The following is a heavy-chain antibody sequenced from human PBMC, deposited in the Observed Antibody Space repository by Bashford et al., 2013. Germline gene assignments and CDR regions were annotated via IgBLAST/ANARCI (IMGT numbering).Heavy chain of an antibody. CDR3: SRWGGSSIPFDV. Sequence: SGPTLVKPTQTLTLTCTFSGFSLTTSGVGVGWIRQPPGQALEWLALIYWDDDKRYSPSLKSNLTITKDTSKNQVVLTMTNVDPGDTGTYYCSRWGGSSIPFDVWGQGTMVTVSS. J-gene: IGHJ3*01. CDR2: IYWDDDK. V-gene: IGHV2-5*02. CDR1: GFSLTTSGVG. D-gene: IGHD7-27*01.